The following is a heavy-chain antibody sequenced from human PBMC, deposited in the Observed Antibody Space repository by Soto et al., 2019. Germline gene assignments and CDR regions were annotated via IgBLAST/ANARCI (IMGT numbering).Heavy chain of an antibody. D-gene: IGHD3-3*01. V-gene: IGHV3-30-3*01. CDR2: ISYDGSNK. J-gene: IGHJ4*02. CDR1: GFTFSSYA. CDR3: AKETLNYDFWSGYYTGRYYFDY. Sequence: GGSLRLSCAASGFTFSSYAMHWVRQAPGKGLEWVAVISYDGSNKYYADSVKGRFTISRDNSKNTLYLQMNSLRAEDTAVYYCAKETLNYDFWSGYYTGRYYFDYWGQGTLVTVSS.